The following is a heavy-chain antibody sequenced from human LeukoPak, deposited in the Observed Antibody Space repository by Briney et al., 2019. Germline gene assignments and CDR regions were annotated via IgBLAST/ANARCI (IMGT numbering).Heavy chain of an antibody. CDR3: ARGIKSSSFNWFDP. J-gene: IGHJ5*02. D-gene: IGHD2-15*01. CDR1: GGSISSYY. Sequence: SETLSLTCTVSGGSISSYYWSWIRQPPGKGLEWIGEINHSGSTNYNPSLKSRVTISVDTSKNQFSLKLSSVTAADTAVYYCARGIKSSSFNWFDPWGQGTLVTVSS. V-gene: IGHV4-34*01. CDR2: INHSGST.